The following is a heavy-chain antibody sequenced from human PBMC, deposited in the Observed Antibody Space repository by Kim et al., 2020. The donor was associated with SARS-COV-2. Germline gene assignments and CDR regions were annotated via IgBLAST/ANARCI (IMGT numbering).Heavy chain of an antibody. CDR1: GGTFSSYA. D-gene: IGHD3-3*01. Sequence: SVKVSCKASGGTFSSYAISWVRQAPGQGLEWMGGIIPIFGTANYAQKFQGRVTITADESTSTAYMELSSLRSEDTAVYYCARGAHYDFWSGYLNWFDPWGQGTLVTVSS. V-gene: IGHV1-69*13. CDR2: IIPIFGTA. CDR3: ARGAHYDFWSGYLNWFDP. J-gene: IGHJ5*02.